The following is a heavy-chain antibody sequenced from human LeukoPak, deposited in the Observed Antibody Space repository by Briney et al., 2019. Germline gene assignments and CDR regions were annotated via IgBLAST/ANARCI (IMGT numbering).Heavy chain of an antibody. V-gene: IGHV1-69*05. J-gene: IGHJ4*02. D-gene: IGHD3-10*01. CDR2: IIPIFGTA. CDR3: ARENYGSGSPFDY. CDR1: GGTFSSYA. Sequence: SVKVSCKASGGTFSSYAISWVRQAPGQGLEWMGRIIPIFGTANYAQKFQGRVTITTDESTSTAYMELSSLRSEDTAVYYCARENYGSGSPFDYWGQGTLVTVSA.